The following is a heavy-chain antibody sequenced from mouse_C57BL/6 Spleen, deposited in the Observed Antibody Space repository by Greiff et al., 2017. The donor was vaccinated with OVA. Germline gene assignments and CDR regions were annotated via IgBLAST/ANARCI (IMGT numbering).Heavy chain of an antibody. J-gene: IGHJ3*01. V-gene: IGHV1-63*01. Sequence: VQVVESGAELVRPGTSVKMSCKASGYTFTNYWIGWAKQRPGHGLEWIGDIYPGGGYTNYNEKFKGKATLTADNSSSTAYMQFSSLTSEDSAIYYCARWGSNSAWFAYWGQGTLVTVSA. CDR3: ARWGSNSAWFAY. CDR2: IYPGGGYT. D-gene: IGHD2-5*01. CDR1: GYTFTNYW.